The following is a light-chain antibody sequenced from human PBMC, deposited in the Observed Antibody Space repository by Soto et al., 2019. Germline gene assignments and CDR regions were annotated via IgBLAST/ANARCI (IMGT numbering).Light chain of an antibody. V-gene: IGKV1-39*01. CDR1: QDISDD. Sequence: IRMTQSPSSMSASVGDRVTITCRASQDISDDVGWYQQTPGKAPKLLISGASRLQSGVPSRFSGSGSGTDFTLTISGLQHEDYAIYYCQQSYDTLSITFGQGTRLEIK. J-gene: IGKJ5*01. CDR2: GAS. CDR3: QQSYDTLSIT.